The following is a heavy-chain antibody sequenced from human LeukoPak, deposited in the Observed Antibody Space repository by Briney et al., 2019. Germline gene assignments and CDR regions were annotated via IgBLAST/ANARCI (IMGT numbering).Heavy chain of an antibody. CDR1: GFTFSSYW. V-gene: IGHV3-74*01. J-gene: IGHJ4*02. Sequence: GGSLRLSCAASGFTFSSYWMHWVRQAPGKGLVWVSRINSDGSSTSYADSVKGRFTISRDNAKNTLYLQMNSLRAEDTAVYYCAREPNYYDSSGYQGDLDYWGQGTLVTVSS. CDR3: AREPNYYDSSGYQGDLDY. CDR2: INSDGSST. D-gene: IGHD3-22*01.